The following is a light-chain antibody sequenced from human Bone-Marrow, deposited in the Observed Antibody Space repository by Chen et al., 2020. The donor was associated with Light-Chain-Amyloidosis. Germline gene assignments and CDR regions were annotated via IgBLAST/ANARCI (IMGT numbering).Light chain of an antibody. CDR2: EDD. CDR3: QSYQGSSQGV. V-gene: IGLV6-57*01. Sequence: NFMLTQPHSVSESPGKTVIISCSSSSGRIATNYVQWYQQRPGSSPTTVIYEDDQRPSGVPDRFSGSIDRSSNSASLTISGRKTEDEADYYCQSYQGSSQGVFGGGTKLTVL. J-gene: IGLJ3*02. CDR1: SGRIATNY.